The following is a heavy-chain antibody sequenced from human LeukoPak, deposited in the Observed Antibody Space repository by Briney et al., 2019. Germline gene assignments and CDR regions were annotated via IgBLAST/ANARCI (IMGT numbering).Heavy chain of an antibody. CDR3: TTIRGFCSGGSCLGY. V-gene: IGHV3-15*01. D-gene: IGHD2-15*01. CDR1: GFTFSHAW. Sequence: GGSLRLSCAVSGFTFSHAWMSWVRQAPGKGLEWVGRIKSKTDGGTTDYAAPVKGRFTISRDDSKNTLYLQMNSLKSEDTAVYYCTTIRGFCSGGSCLGYWGQGTLVTVSS. J-gene: IGHJ4*02. CDR2: IKSKTDGGTT.